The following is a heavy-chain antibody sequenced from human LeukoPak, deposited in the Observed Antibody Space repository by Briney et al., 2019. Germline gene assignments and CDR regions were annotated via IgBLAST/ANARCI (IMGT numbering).Heavy chain of an antibody. CDR2: IRSQAYGGTT. CDR1: AVTFGDYA. D-gene: IGHD1-20*01. J-gene: IGHJ4*02. V-gene: IGHV3-49*04. Sequence: PGGSLRLSCTASAVTFGDYAISWVRQAPGKGLEWVGFIRSQAYGGTTEYAAFVKGRFTISRDDSKSIAYLQMNSLTTEDTAVYYCARDSNWSFDYSGQGTLVTVSS. CDR3: ARDSNWSFDY.